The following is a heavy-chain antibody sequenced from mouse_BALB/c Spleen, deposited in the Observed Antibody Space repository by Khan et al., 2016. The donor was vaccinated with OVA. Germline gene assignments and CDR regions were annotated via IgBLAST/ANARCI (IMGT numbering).Heavy chain of an antibody. J-gene: IGHJ4*01. D-gene: IGHD2-4*01. CDR2: IYPGDGTT. CDR1: GYTFTAYD. Sequence: VQLKQSGPELVKPGTLVKISCKASGYTFTAYDINWVKQRPGQGLVWIGWIYPGDGTTKYNANFKGKATLTADKSSNTAYMHLISLTSEESSVYFCAREGLRGVAMDYWGQGTSVSVSS. V-gene: IGHV1S56*01. CDR3: AREGLRGVAMDY.